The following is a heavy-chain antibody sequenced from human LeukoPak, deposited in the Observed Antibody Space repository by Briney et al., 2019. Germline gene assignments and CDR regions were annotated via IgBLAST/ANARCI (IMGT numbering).Heavy chain of an antibody. V-gene: IGHV1-18*01. CDR3: AREVPYDSSVYYQPFDY. CDR2: ISAYNGNT. D-gene: IGHD3-22*01. J-gene: IGHJ4*02. CDR1: GYTFINYG. Sequence: AASVKVSCKASGYTFINYGISWVRQAPGQGLEWMGWISAYNGNTNYAQKLQGRVTMTTDTSTSTAYMELRSLRSDDTAVYYCAREVPYDSSVYYQPFDYWGQGTLVTVSS.